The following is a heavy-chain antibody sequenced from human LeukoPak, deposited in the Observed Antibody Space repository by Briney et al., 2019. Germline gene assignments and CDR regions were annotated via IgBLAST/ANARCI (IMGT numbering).Heavy chain of an antibody. Sequence: GESLKISCMGSGYSFTIYWIAWVRQMPGKGLEWMGVIYPGDSDTRYNPSFQGQVTISADKSISTAYLQWSSLKASDTAMYYCARRGYSREYFDDWGQGTLVTVSS. CDR3: ARRGYSREYFDD. D-gene: IGHD6-13*01. CDR2: IYPGDSDT. J-gene: IGHJ4*02. CDR1: GYSFTIYW. V-gene: IGHV5-51*01.